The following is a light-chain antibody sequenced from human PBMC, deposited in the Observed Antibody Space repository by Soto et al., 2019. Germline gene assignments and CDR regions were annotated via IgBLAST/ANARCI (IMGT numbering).Light chain of an antibody. J-gene: IGLJ1*01. V-gene: IGLV2-14*03. CDR1: SSDIGGYNY. CDR3: RSSTINSPSDYV. Sequence: QSVLTQPASVSGSPGQSITISCTGTSSDIGGYNYVSWYQQHPGKAPKLMIYGVTNRPSGVSNRFSGSKSGNTASLTISGLQAEDEVDYYSRSSTINSPSDYVFGTGTK. CDR2: GVT.